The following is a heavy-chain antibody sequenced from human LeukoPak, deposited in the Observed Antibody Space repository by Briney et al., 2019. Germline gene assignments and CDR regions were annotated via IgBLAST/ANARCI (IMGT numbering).Heavy chain of an antibody. CDR3: ARAFDY. V-gene: IGHV3-48*02. J-gene: IGHJ4*02. CDR1: GFTFSRYS. Sequence: GGSLRLSCAASGFTFSRYSMNWVRQAPGKGLEWVSYISSRSSTISYADSVKGRFTISIDNAKNSLYLQMNGLRDEDTAVYYCARAFDYWGQGTLVAVSS. CDR2: ISSRSSTI.